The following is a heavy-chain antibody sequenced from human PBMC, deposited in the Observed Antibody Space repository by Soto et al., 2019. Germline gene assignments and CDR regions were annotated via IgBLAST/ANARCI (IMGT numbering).Heavy chain of an antibody. D-gene: IGHD2-21*01. Sequence: PSETLSLTCIVSAGFMRNYFWTWVRQPPGKVLEWVGYIHYSGATSFFSPYNPYPRGRVTISKDTSKNQFPLKVLSVTSAVADVYFCAAGEARRRNLAPYYMDVWGQGTLVTVSS. CDR1: AGFMRNYF. CDR2: IHYSGATSFFS. J-gene: IGHJ6*03. V-gene: IGHV4-59*01. CDR3: AAGEARRRNLAPYYMDV.